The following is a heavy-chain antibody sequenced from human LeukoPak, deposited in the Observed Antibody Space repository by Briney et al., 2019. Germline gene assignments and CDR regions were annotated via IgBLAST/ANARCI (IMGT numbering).Heavy chain of an antibody. CDR2: INTDGSST. J-gene: IGHJ4*02. CDR3: ARIGSLSPFD. CDR1: GFTFSSYW. D-gene: IGHD6-6*01. V-gene: IGHV3-74*01. Sequence: GGSLRLSCAVSGFTFSSYWMHWVRQAPGKGLVWVSRINTDGSSTSYADSVKGRFTISRDNAKNTLYLQMNSLRVEDTAVYYCARIGSLSPFDWGQGTLVTVSS.